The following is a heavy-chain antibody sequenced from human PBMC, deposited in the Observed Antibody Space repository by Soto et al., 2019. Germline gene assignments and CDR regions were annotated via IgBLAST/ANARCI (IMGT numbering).Heavy chain of an antibody. D-gene: IGHD3-16*01. CDR2: INPNSGNI. V-gene: IGHV1-8*01. CDR1: GDTFTTYD. CDR3: ARGRAWGSYSFLDY. Sequence: ASVKVSCKASGDTFTTYDINWVRQATGHGLEWMGWINPNSGNIGYAQSSQGRFTMTRDPAFRTAYLEVSSRRSDDTAVYSWARGRAWGSYSFLDYGGRGTLVTVSS. J-gene: IGHJ4*02.